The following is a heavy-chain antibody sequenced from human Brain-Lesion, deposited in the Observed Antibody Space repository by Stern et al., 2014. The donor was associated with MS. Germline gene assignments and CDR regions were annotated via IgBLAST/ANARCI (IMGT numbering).Heavy chain of an antibody. CDR2: VNNDGRRT. J-gene: IGHJ5*01. CDR3: ARGERWFDS. CDR1: GFTFSNYR. Sequence: EDQLVESGGGLVQPGGSLRLSCAASGFTFSNYRMHWVRQAPGKGLVWVSRVNNDGRRTSYADSVKGRFTMSRDNAKNTLYLQMNSLRVEDTAIYYCARGERWFDSWGKGTLVTVSS. V-gene: IGHV3-74*02. D-gene: IGHD3-10*01.